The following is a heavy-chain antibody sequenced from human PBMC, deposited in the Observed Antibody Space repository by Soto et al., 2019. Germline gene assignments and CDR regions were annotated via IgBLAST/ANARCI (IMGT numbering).Heavy chain of an antibody. D-gene: IGHD1-26*01. CDR3: AKGRLAVGSDWFDS. J-gene: IGHJ5*01. CDR2: IDGDGGDT. Sequence: EVQLLESGGGLIQVGGSLRLACVASGITFNPYAMIWVRQAPGKGLEWVSGIDGDGGDTYYADLVKGGFTMSRDNSKTTIYLNIRSLTAEETALYYCAKGRLAVGSDWFDSWGPGTLVTVSS. V-gene: IGHV3-23*01. CDR1: GITFNPYA.